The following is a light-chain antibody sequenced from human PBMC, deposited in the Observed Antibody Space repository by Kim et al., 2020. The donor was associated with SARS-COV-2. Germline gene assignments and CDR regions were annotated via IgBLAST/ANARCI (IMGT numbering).Light chain of an antibody. Sequence: PGKTATITCGGNNIGSKSVPWFQQKPGQAPVLAIYYDSDRPSGIPGRFSGSNSDNTAALTIARVEAGDEADYYWHVWDGTADQGVFGGGTRLTVL. V-gene: IGLV3-21*04. CDR3: HVWDGTADQGV. J-gene: IGLJ3*02. CDR1: NIGSKS. CDR2: YDS.